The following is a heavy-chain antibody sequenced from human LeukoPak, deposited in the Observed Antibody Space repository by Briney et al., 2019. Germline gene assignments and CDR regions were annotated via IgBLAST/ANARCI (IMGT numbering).Heavy chain of an antibody. CDR2: IYENGGTT. D-gene: IGHD2-21*01. V-gene: IGHV3-23*01. CDR1: GFTFRRHA. CDR3: AKDFRIGYSAHFDY. J-gene: IGHJ4*02. Sequence: GWALRLSCVGSGFTFRRHAMSWVRQAPEKGLEFVSGIYENGGTTYYADSVKGRFSISRDNSKNTLYLQMDSLRGEDTAVYYCAKDFRIGYSAHFDYWGQGALVTVSS.